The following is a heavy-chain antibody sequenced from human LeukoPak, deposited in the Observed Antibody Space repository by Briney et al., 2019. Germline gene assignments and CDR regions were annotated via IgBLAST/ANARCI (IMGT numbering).Heavy chain of an antibody. CDR2: IYPGDSDT. V-gene: IGHV5-51*01. CDR1: GYTFSSYW. J-gene: IGHJ4*02. Sequence: GESLKISCKGSGYTFSSYWIAWVRQMAGKGLEWMGIIYPGDSDTRYSPSFEGQVTISADKTISTAYLQWNSLKASDTATYYCARYSPDVVVAPSAQFDYWGQGTLVTVSS. CDR3: ARYSPDVVVAPSAQFDY. D-gene: IGHD2-2*01.